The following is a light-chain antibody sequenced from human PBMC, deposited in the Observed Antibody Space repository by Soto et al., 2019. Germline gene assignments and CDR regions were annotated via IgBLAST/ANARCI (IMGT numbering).Light chain of an antibody. CDR2: GAS. CDR3: QQYRTTPPLT. V-gene: IGKV3-20*01. Sequence: EIVLTQSPGTLSLSPGERATLSCRASQSVSSNYLARYQQQPGQAPRLLIYGASNRATGIPDRFSGSGAATDFTLTISRLETEDFPVYYCQQYRTTPPLTVGGRTKVEIK. J-gene: IGKJ4*01. CDR1: QSVSSNY.